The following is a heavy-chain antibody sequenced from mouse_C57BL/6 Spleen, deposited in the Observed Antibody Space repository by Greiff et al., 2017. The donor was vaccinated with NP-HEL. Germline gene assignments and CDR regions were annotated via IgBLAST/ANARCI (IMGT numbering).Heavy chain of an antibody. V-gene: IGHV7-1*01. D-gene: IGHD2-3*01. J-gene: IGHJ4*01. CDR2: SRNKANDYTT. CDR1: GFTFSDFY. CDR3: ARDDPMGNAMDY. Sequence: EVKLVESGGGLVQSGRSLRLSCATSGFTFSDFYMEWVRQAPGKGLEWIAASRNKANDYTTEYSASVKGRFIVSRDTSQSILYLQMNALRAEDTAIYYCARDDPMGNAMDYWGQGTSVTVSS.